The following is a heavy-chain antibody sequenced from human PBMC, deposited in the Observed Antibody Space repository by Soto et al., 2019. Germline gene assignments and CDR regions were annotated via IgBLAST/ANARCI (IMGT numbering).Heavy chain of an antibody. CDR3: ARGGLGGSGSSYYYYGMDV. V-gene: IGHV4-38-2*01. CDR2: IYHSGST. D-gene: IGHD3-10*01. J-gene: IGHJ6*02. CDR1: GYSISSGYY. Sequence: SDTLSLTCAVSGYSISSGYYWGWIRQPPGKGLEWIGSIYHSGSTYYNPSLKSRVTISVDTSKNQFSLKLSSVTAADTAVYYCARGGLGGSGSSYYYYGMDVWGQGTTVTVSS.